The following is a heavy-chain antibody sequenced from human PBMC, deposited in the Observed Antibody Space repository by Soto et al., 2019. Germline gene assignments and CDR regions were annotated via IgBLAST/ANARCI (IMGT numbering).Heavy chain of an antibody. CDR2: IWFDGSKK. CDR1: GFKFRNYA. CDR3: ARAHSMMILDRFDP. D-gene: IGHD3-16*01. Sequence: GGSLRLSCAASGFKFRNYAIHWVRQAPGKGLEWLAVIWFDGSKKYYADSVKGRFTISRDNSKNTVYLDMNSLTADDSGVFYCARAHSMMILDRFDPWGHGTLVTVSS. V-gene: IGHV3-33*01. J-gene: IGHJ5*02.